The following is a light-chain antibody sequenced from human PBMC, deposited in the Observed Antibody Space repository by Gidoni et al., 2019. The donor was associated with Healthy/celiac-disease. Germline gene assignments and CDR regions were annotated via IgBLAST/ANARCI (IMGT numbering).Light chain of an antibody. J-gene: IGLJ2*01. CDR2: RNN. CDR1: ISNIGSNY. CDR3: AAWDDSLSGRV. V-gene: IGLV1-47*01. Sequence: QSVLTQPPSASGTPGQRVTISCSGSISNIGSNYVYWYQQLSGAAPKLLIYRNNQRPSGVPVRFSGSKAGTSASLAISGLRSEDEADYYCAAWDDSLSGRVFGGGTKLTVL.